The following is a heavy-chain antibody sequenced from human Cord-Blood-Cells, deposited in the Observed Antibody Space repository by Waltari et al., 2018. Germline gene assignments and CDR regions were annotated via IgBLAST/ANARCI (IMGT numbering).Heavy chain of an antibody. Sequence: QVQLQESGPGLVKPSETLSLTCTVSGYSISSGYYCGWIRQPPGKGLEWIGSIYHSGRAYYIPSLKCRVTMSVATPNNLFSLKLSSVTAADTAVYYCARAASVYDFWSGYYDYWGQGTLVTVSS. J-gene: IGHJ4*02. CDR2: IYHSGRA. V-gene: IGHV4-38-2*02. D-gene: IGHD3-3*01. CDR1: GYSISSGYY. CDR3: ARAASVYDFWSGYYDY.